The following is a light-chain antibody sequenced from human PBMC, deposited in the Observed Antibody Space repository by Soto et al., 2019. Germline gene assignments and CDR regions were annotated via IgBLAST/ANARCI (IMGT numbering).Light chain of an antibody. CDR1: RGDVGGYNY. CDR3: SSYTSGRPLVV. Sequence: QSVLTQPASVSGSPGQSITISCAGTRGDVGGYNYVSWYQQHPGKAPNLIIYDVTNRPSGVSDRFSGSKSGNMASLTTSGLHAEDEADYYCSSYTSGRPLVVFGGGTKLTVL. V-gene: IGLV2-14*01. J-gene: IGLJ2*01. CDR2: DVT.